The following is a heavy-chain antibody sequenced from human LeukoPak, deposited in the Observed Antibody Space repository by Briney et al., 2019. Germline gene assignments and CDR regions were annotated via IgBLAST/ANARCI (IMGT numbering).Heavy chain of an antibody. CDR1: GGSISRRNW. D-gene: IGHD2-15*01. Sequence: TETMMLTCAVSGGSISRRNWWSWFRQPPGKGLEWIGQIYHSGSTNYNPSLKSRVTISVDKSKNQFSLKLRSVSSADTDVYYCARTISLGYCGRGSCCCLGAWFDCWGQGTLVIVSS. CDR2: IYHSGST. V-gene: IGHV4-4*02. CDR3: ARTISLGYCGRGSCCCLGAWFDC. J-gene: IGHJ5*01.